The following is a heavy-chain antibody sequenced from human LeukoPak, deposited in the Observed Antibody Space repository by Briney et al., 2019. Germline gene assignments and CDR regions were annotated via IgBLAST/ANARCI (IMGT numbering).Heavy chain of an antibody. Sequence: SETLSLTCTASGYSISSGYYWGWIRQPPGKGLEWIGSIYHSGSTYYNPSLKSRVTISVDTSKNQFSLKLSSVTAADTAVYYCASGYYGSGSYYTKDYWGQGTLVTVSS. J-gene: IGHJ4*02. CDR2: IYHSGST. CDR1: GYSISSGYY. CDR3: ASGYYGSGSYYTKDY. D-gene: IGHD3-10*01. V-gene: IGHV4-38-2*02.